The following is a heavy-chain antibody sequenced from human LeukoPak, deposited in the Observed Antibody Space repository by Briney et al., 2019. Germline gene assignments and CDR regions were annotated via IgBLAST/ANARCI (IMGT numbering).Heavy chain of an antibody. Sequence: GGSLRLSCAASGFTFGEYAMHWVRQAPGKGLEGVSGMVWNSASIRYADSLKGRFNISRDNAKNSLYLQMSSLRADDTAFYYCAKDSYDNSGDYFPWYFDLWGRGTLVTVSS. CDR1: GFTFGEYA. CDR2: MVWNSASI. CDR3: AKDSYDNSGDYFPWYFDL. J-gene: IGHJ2*01. V-gene: IGHV3-9*01. D-gene: IGHD3-22*01.